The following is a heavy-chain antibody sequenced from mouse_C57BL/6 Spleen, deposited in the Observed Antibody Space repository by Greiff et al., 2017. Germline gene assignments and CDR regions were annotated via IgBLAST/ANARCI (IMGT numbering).Heavy chain of an antibody. D-gene: IGHD1-1*01. Sequence: VQLQQPGAELVKPGASVKLSCKASGYTFTSYWMHWVKQRPGRGLEWIGRIDPNSGGTKYNEKFKSKATLTVAKPSSTAYMQLSSLTSADAAVYYCGRSRHSYYYGPRDFGVWGTGATVTVSS. V-gene: IGHV1-72*01. CDR2: IDPNSGGT. CDR1: GYTFTSYW. J-gene: IGHJ1*03. CDR3: GRSRHSYYYGPRDFGV.